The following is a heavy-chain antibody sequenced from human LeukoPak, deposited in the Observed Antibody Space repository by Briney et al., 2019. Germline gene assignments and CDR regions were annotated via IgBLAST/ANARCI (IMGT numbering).Heavy chain of an antibody. Sequence: PGGSLRLSCAASGFTFSSYAMSWVRQAPGKGLEWVSAISGSGSNTYYADSVKGRFTISRDNSKNTLYLQMNSLRAEDTAVYYRAKNSGMGGGAFDIWGQGTMVTVSS. CDR3: AKNSGMGGGAFDI. J-gene: IGHJ3*02. CDR2: ISGSGSNT. D-gene: IGHD1-26*01. CDR1: GFTFSSYA. V-gene: IGHV3-23*01.